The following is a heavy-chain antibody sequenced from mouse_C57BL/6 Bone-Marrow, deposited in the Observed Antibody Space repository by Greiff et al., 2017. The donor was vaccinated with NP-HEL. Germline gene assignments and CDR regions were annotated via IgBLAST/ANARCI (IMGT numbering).Heavy chain of an antibody. J-gene: IGHJ2*01. V-gene: IGHV1-82*01. CDR3: ARRRETAQAAYYFDY. CDR2: IYPGDGDT. Sequence: QVQLQQSGPELVEPGASVKISCKASGYAFSSSWMNWVKQRPGKGLEWIGRIYPGDGDTNYNGKFKGKATLTADKSSSTAYMQLSSLTSEDSAVYFCARRRETAQAAYYFDYWGQGTTLTVSS. CDR1: GYAFSSSW. D-gene: IGHD3-2*02.